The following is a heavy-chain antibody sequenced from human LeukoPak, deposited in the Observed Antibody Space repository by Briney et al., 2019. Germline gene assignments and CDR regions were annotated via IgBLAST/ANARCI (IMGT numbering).Heavy chain of an antibody. J-gene: IGHJ4*02. D-gene: IGHD2-15*01. V-gene: IGHV4-61*02. CDR1: GGSISSGSYY. CDR3: ATSYCSGGSCYSPFDY. CDR2: IYTSGST. Sequence: SQTLSLTCTVSGGSISSGSYYWSWIRQPAGKGLEWIGRIYTSGSTNYNPSLKSRVTISVDTSKNQFSLKLSSVTAADTAVYYCATSYCSGGSCYSPFDYWGQGTLVTVSS.